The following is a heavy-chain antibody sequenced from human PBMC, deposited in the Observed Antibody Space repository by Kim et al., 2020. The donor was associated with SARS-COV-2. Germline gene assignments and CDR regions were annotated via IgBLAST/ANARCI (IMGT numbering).Heavy chain of an antibody. J-gene: IGHJ5*02. D-gene: IGHD4-17*01. CDR3: ARASDYGDKSNWFDP. V-gene: IGHV3-30*04. CDR2: ISYDGSNK. Sequence: GGSLRLSCAASGFTFSSYAMHWVRQAPGKGLEWVAVISYDGSNKYYVDSVKGRFTISRDNSKNTLYLQMNSLRAEDTAVYYCARASDYGDKSNWFDPWG. CDR1: GFTFSSYA.